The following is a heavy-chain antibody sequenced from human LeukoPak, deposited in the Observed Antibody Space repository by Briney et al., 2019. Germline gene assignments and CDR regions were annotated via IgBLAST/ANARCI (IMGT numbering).Heavy chain of an antibody. CDR1: GGSFSGYY. J-gene: IGHJ6*04. CDR2: INHSGST. D-gene: IGHD5-12*01. V-gene: IGHV4-34*01. Sequence: SETLSLTCAVYGGSFSGYYWSWIRQPPGKGLEWIGEINHSGSTNYNPSLKSRVTISVDTSKNQFSLKLSSVTAADTAVYYCARTGVQWLRLSYCYYGMDVWGKGTTVTVSS. CDR3: ARTGVQWLRLSYCYYGMDV.